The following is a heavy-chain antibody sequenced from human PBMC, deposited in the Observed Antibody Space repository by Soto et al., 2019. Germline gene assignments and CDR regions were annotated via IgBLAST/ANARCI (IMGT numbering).Heavy chain of an antibody. CDR1: GESISSSSDY. CDR3: ARQRTTVVTQDYFDH. V-gene: IGHV4-39*01. CDR2: IYYSGST. J-gene: IGHJ4*02. Sequence: ETLSLTCIVSGESISSSSDYWGWIRQPPGKGLEWIGSIYYSGSTYYNPSFKSRVTISIDTSKNQFSLTLSSVTATDTAVYYCARQRTTVVTQDYFDHWGQGALVTVSS. D-gene: IGHD2-21*02.